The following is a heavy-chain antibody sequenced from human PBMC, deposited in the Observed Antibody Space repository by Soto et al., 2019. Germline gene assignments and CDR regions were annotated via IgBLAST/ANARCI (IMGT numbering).Heavy chain of an antibody. V-gene: IGHV4-34*01. J-gene: IGHJ6*02. Sequence: SETLSLTCAVYGGSFSGYYWSWIRQPPGKXLEWIGEINHSGSTNYNPSLKSRVTISVDTSKNKFSLKMSSVTAADTAVYYCASGGYSSSWYPYYYYYLMDVWGQGTMVTVSS. D-gene: IGHD6-13*01. CDR1: GGSFSGYY. CDR2: INHSGST. CDR3: ASGGYSSSWYPYYYYYLMDV.